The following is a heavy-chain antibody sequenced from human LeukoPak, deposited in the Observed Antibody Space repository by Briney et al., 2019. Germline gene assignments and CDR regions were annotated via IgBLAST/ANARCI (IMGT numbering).Heavy chain of an antibody. V-gene: IGHV3-21*01. J-gene: IGHJ4*02. CDR2: ISSSSSYI. CDR1: GFTFSSYW. D-gene: IGHD2-2*01. CDR3: ARDLDVVVPAAIPPYYFDY. Sequence: GGSLRLSCTASGFTFSSYWMSWVRQAPGKGLEWVSSISSSSSYIYYADPVKGRFTISRDNAKNSLYLQMNSLRAEDTAVYYCARDLDVVVPAAIPPYYFDYWGQGTLVTVSS.